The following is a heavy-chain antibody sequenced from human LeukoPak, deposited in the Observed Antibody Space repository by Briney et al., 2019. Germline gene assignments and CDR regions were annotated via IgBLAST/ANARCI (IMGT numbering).Heavy chain of an antibody. CDR3: AKIAVAGTRDY. CDR2: TRSKANSYTT. V-gene: IGHV3-72*01. J-gene: IGHJ4*02. Sequence: PGGSLRLSCAASGFSFSDHYMDWVRQAPGKGLEWVGRTRSKANSYTTEYAASVKGRSTISRDDSKNSLYLQMNSLKSEDTAVYYCAKIAVAGTRDYWGQGTLVTVSS. D-gene: IGHD6-19*01. CDR1: GFSFSDHY.